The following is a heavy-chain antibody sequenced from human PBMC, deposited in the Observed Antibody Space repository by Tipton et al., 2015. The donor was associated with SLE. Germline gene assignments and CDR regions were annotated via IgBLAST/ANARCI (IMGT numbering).Heavy chain of an antibody. J-gene: IGHJ2*01. CDR2: IYHSGST. V-gene: IGHV4-38-2*02. CDR3: ARDGCTNGVCSYWYFDL. CDR1: VYSISSGYY. D-gene: IGHD2-8*01. Sequence: TLSLTCAVSVYSISSGYYWGWIRRPPGKGLEWIGSIYHSGSTYYNPSLKSRVTISVDPSKNQFSLKLSSVTPADTAVYYCARDGCTNGVCSYWYFDLWGRGTLVTVSS.